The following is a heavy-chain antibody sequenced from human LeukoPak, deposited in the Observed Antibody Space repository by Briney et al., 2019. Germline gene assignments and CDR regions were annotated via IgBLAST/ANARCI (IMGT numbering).Heavy chain of an antibody. J-gene: IGHJ3*02. Sequence: PSETLSLTCAAYGGSFSGYYWSWIRQPPGKGLEWIGEINHSGSTNYNPSLKNRVTISVDTTKNQFSLKLSSVTAADTAVYYCARAGYYYDSSGYYSWSNDAFDIWGQGTMVTVSS. D-gene: IGHD3-22*01. CDR3: ARAGYYYDSSGYYSWSNDAFDI. CDR1: GGSFSGYY. V-gene: IGHV4-34*01. CDR2: INHSGST.